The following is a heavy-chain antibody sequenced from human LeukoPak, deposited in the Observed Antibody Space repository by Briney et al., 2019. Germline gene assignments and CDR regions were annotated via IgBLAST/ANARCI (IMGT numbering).Heavy chain of an antibody. D-gene: IGHD5-24*01. J-gene: IGHJ4*02. Sequence: ASVKVSCKASGYTYTDYYLHWVRQAPGQGLEWMGWINPNSGGTNYAQTFQGRVTMTRDTSITTAYLELSRLRSDDTAVYYCARIGYNHYFDYWGQGTLVTVSS. V-gene: IGHV1-2*02. CDR3: ARIGYNHYFDY. CDR2: INPNSGGT. CDR1: GYTYTDYY.